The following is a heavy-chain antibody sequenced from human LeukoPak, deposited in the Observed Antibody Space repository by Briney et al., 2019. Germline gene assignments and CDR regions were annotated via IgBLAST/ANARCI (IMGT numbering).Heavy chain of an antibody. CDR2: TVLGSGDT. D-gene: IGHD5-12*01. CDR3: AAGFSNHGYIY. J-gene: IGHJ4*02. CDR1: GLTFSTSA. Sequence: SVKVPCKASGLTFSTSAMQWVRQTRGQGLEWIGWTVLGSGDTNYAQSLKERVTITRDMPTSTAYMEMSSLRSEDTAMYYCAAGFSNHGYIYWGQGTLVTVSS. V-gene: IGHV1-58*02.